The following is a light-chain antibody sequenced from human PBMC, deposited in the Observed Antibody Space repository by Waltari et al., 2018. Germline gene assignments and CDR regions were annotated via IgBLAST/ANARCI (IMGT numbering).Light chain of an antibody. J-gene: IGLJ3*02. CDR3: QTGGHGTWV. CDR2: VNSDGSH. V-gene: IGLV4-69*01. Sequence: QLVLTQSPSASASLGASVKLTCTLDSGHSTNIIAWHQQQTGKGPRYLMKVNSDGSHSKGDEIPDRFSGSSSSSGAERYLTISSVQSEDEADYYCQTGGHGTWVFGGGTKLTVL. CDR1: SGHSTNI.